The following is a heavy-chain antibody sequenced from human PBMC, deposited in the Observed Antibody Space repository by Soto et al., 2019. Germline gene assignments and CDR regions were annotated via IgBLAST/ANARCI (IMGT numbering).Heavy chain of an antibody. CDR3: ASAGGFGELKY. D-gene: IGHD3-10*01. J-gene: IGHJ4*02. CDR1: GDTFSGYP. Sequence: QVQLVQSGAELKKPGSSVKVSCKASGDTFSGYPINWVRQAPGEGLEWMGRIIPVFGTTNDAQRFEGRVTFTADESTSTAYRELRGLLAEDTAVYYCASAGGFGELKYWGPGTRVTVSS. V-gene: IGHV1-69*18. CDR2: IIPVFGTT.